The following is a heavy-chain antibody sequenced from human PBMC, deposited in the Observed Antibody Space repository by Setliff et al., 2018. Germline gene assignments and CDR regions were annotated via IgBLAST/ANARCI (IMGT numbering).Heavy chain of an antibody. CDR1: GFTFSADS. J-gene: IGHJ4*02. D-gene: IGHD3-10*01. V-gene: IGHV3-48*01. CDR2: ISTSGSAI. Sequence: GGSLRLSCAASGFTFSADSMTWVRQAPGKGLEWISSISTSGSAIYYADSVKGRFTISRDNSQNTLYLQMNSLRAEDTAVYYCARDGLLWFGELLSEYYFDYWGQGTLVTVSS. CDR3: ARDGLLWFGELLSEYYFDY.